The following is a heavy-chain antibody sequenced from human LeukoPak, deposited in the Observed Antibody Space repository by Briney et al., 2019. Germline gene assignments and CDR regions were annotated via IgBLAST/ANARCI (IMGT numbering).Heavy chain of an antibody. D-gene: IGHD6-13*01. CDR3: ARDSIAVDGDFDY. CDR2: IDSDGSST. J-gene: IGHJ4*02. CDR1: GFTFRSYW. Sequence: PGGSLRLSCAASGFTFRSYWMHWVRQGPGKGLVWVSRIDSDGSSTSYADSVKGRFTISRDNAKNTLYLQMNSLRADDTAVYYCARDSIAVDGDFDYWGQGTLVTVSS. V-gene: IGHV3-74*01.